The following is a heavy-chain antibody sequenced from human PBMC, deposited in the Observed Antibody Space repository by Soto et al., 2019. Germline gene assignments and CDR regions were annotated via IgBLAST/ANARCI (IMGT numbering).Heavy chain of an antibody. CDR1: GGSISNYY. Sequence: PSETLSLTCTVSGGSISNYYWSWIRQPPGRGLEWIGHIFYSGSTYYNPSLKSRVTISVDTSKNQFSLKLSSVTAADTAVYYCAREPINWGQGTLVTVSS. CDR3: AREPIN. V-gene: IGHV4-59*12. D-gene: IGHD5-12*01. J-gene: IGHJ4*02. CDR2: IFYSGST.